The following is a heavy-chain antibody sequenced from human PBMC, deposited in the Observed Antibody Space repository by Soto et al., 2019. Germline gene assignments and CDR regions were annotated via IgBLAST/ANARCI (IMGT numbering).Heavy chain of an antibody. CDR3: ARGDIVVVVAAHVPHAFDI. CDR1: GGAIITYY. J-gene: IGHJ3*02. CDR2: IYYSGST. D-gene: IGHD2-15*01. Sequence: SETLSLTCTVSGGAIITYYCIFIRQPPCKGLEWIVYIYYSGSTNYNPSLKSRVTISVDTSKNQFSLKLSSVTAADTAVYYCARGDIVVVVAAHVPHAFDIWGQGTMVTVSS. V-gene: IGHV4-59*01.